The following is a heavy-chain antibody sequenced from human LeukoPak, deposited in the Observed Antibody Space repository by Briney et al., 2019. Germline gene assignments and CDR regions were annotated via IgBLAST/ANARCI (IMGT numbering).Heavy chain of an antibody. J-gene: IGHJ6*03. D-gene: IGHD3-22*01. V-gene: IGHV3-20*04. Sequence: GGSLRLSCAASGFTFDDYCMSWVRQAPGKGLEWVSGINWNGGSTGYADSVKGRFTISRDNAKNSLYLQMNSLRAEDTALYYCARYYDSSGYYYYYYYMDVWGKGTTVTVSS. CDR2: INWNGGST. CDR1: GFTFDDYC. CDR3: ARYYDSSGYYYYYYYMDV.